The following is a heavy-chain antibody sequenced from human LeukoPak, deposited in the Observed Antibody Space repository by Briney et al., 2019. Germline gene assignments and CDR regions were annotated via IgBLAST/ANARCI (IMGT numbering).Heavy chain of an antibody. V-gene: IGHV4-4*07. CDR1: GGSISSYY. Sequence: PSETLSLTCTVSGGSISSYYWSWIRQPAGKGLEWIGRIYTSGSTNYNPSLKSRVTMSVDTSKNQFSLKLSSVTAADTAVYYCAASFHLGYSSSWYSVHAFDIWGQGTMVTVSS. CDR3: AASFHLGYSSSWYSVHAFDI. D-gene: IGHD6-13*01. CDR2: IYTSGST. J-gene: IGHJ3*02.